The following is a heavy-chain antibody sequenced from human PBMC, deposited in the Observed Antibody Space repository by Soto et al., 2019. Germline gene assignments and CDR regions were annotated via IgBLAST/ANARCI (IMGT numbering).Heavy chain of an antibody. CDR2: VSAYNRNT. D-gene: IGHD1-26*01. Sequence: QVRLVQSGLEVKKPGASVRLSCKTSGYTFTNYGVTWVRQAPGQGLEWMGWVSAYNRNTNYAQKFEDRVIMTADTPTSTAYLELRNLMSDDTAVYYGARERQWEPLLYWGEGTLVTVS. V-gene: IGHV1-18*04. CDR1: GYTFTNYG. J-gene: IGHJ4*02. CDR3: ARERQWEPLLY.